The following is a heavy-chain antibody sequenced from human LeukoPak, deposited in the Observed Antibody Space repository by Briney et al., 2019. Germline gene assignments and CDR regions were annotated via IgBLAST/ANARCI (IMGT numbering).Heavy chain of an antibody. D-gene: IGHD4-23*01. CDR1: GYTFTNYG. CDR3: ARDRKLPYYYGMDV. Sequence: ASVKVSCKASGYTFTNYGINWVRQAPGQGLEWMGWISAYNGNTDYAQKLRGRVTMTADTSTSTAYMELRSLRSDDTAVYYCARDRKLPYYYGMDVWGQGTTVTVSS. V-gene: IGHV1-18*01. CDR2: ISAYNGNT. J-gene: IGHJ6*02.